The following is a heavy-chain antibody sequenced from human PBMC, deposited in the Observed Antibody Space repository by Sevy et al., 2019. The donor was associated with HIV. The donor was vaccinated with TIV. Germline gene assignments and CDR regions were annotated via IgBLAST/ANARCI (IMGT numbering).Heavy chain of an antibody. D-gene: IGHD2-8*01. J-gene: IGHJ4*02. CDR1: GFTFPIYS. CDR2: ISYDGNNR. CDR3: ARVAVEYCTNDCYHRFDH. V-gene: IGHV3-30*04. Sequence: GGSLRLSCVASGFTFPIYSVVWVRRAPGKGLEWLTLISYDGNNRYYADSVKGRFTISRDNSNNILYLHMTSLRVEDTALYFCARVAVEYCTNDCYHRFDHWGLGTLVTVSS.